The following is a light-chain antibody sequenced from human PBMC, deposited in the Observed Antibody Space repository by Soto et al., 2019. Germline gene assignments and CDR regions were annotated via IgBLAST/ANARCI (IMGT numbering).Light chain of an antibody. Sequence: QSALTQPASVSGSPGQSITISCTGTSSDVGGYNYASWYQQHPGKAPKLMIYEVSNRPSGVSNRSSGSKSGNTASLTISGLQAEDEADYYCSSYTSSSTHNYVFGTGTKVTVL. CDR3: SSYTSSSTHNYV. CDR1: SSDVGGYNY. V-gene: IGLV2-14*01. J-gene: IGLJ1*01. CDR2: EVS.